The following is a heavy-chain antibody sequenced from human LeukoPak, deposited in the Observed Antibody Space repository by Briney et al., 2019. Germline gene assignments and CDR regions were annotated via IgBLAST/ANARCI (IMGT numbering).Heavy chain of an antibody. V-gene: IGHV5-51*01. CDR1: GYSFTGYW. CDR2: IYPGDSDT. D-gene: IGHD3-16*02. Sequence: GESLKISCKGSGYSFTGYWIGWVRQMPGKGLEWIGIIYPGDSDTRYSPSFQGQVTISADKSISTAYLQWSSLKASDTAMYYCARHGLSDDYVWGSYRSQPDYWGQGTLVTVSS. CDR3: ARHGLSDDYVWGSYRSQPDY. J-gene: IGHJ4*02.